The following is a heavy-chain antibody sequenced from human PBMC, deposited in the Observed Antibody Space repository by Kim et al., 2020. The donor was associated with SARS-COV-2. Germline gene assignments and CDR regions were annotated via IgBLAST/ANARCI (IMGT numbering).Heavy chain of an antibody. CDR2: IKQDGSEK. Sequence: GGSLRLSCAASGFTFSSYWMSWVRQAPGKGLEWVANIKQDGSEKYYVDSVKGRFTISRDNAKNSLYLQMNSLRAEDTAVYYCARDAPGDARGPTGIDYWGQGTLVTVSS. CDR3: ARDAPGDARGPTGIDY. J-gene: IGHJ4*02. V-gene: IGHV3-7*01. CDR1: GFTFSSYW. D-gene: IGHD3-10*01.